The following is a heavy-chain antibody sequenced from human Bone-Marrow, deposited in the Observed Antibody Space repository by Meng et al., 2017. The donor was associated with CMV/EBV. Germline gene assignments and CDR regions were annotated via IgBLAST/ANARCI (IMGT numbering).Heavy chain of an antibody. V-gene: IGHV1-8*02. CDR2: INPNSGNT. D-gene: IGHD2-2*01. J-gene: IGHJ4*02. Sequence: ASVKVSCKASGGTLSSYPISWVRQAPGQGLEWMGWINPNSGNTGYAQKFQGRVTMTRNTSISTAYMELSSLRSEDTAVYYCARGLGYCSSTSCPPGYWGQGTLVTVSS. CDR1: GGTLSSYP. CDR3: ARGLGYCSSTSCPPGY.